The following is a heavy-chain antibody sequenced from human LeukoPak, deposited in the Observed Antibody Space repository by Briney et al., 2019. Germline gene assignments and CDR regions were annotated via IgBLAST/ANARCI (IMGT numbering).Heavy chain of an antibody. CDR2: ISYSGST. J-gene: IGHJ3*01. D-gene: IGHD1-26*01. CDR3: ASSELLGAFDV. Sequence: PSQTLSLTCTVSGYSISRGGYYWSWIRQHPGKGLEWIGYISYSGSTFYNPSLKSRVTISVDTSKNQFSLKVTSVAAADTAVYYCASSELLGAFDVWGQGTMVTVSS. V-gene: IGHV4-31*03. CDR1: GYSISRGGYY.